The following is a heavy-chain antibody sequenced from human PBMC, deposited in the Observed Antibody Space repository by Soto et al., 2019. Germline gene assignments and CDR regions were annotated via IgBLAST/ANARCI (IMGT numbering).Heavy chain of an antibody. CDR2: ISYDGSNK. J-gene: IGHJ4*02. V-gene: IGHV3-30-3*01. CDR1: GFTFSSYA. D-gene: IGHD2-21*02. CDR3: ARDLSIVVVTAITDY. Sequence: QVQLVESGGGVVQPGRSLRLSCAAPGFTFSSYAMHWVRQAPGKGLEGVAVISYDGSNKYYADSVKGRFTISRDNSKNTLYLQMNSLRAEDTAVYYCARDLSIVVVTAITDYWGQGTLVTVSS.